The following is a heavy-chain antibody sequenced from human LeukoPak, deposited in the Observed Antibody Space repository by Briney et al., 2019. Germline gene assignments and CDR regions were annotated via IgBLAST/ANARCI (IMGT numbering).Heavy chain of an antibody. CDR1: GGSISSSSYY. CDR2: IYYSGST. D-gene: IGHD4-17*01. CDR3: ARRYYTVTTYGDYYYYYMDV. J-gene: IGHJ6*03. V-gene: IGHV4-39*07. Sequence: SETLSLTCTVSGGSISSSSYYWGWIRQPPGKGLEWIGCIYYSGSTYYNPSLKSRVTISVDTSKNQFSLKLSSVTAADTAVYYCARRYYTVTTYGDYYYYYMDVWGKGTTVTISS.